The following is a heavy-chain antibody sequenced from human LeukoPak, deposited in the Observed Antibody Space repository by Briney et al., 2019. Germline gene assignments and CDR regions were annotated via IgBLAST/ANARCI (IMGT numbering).Heavy chain of an antibody. CDR2: INPNSGGT. Sequence: ASVKVPCKASGYTFTDYYMNWVRQAPGQGLEWMGWINPNSGGTNYAQKFQGRVTITRDTSISTAYMELSSLYSDDTAMYYCTRALGSDYWGQGTLVTVSS. CDR3: TRALGSDY. J-gene: IGHJ4*02. D-gene: IGHD1-26*01. CDR1: GYTFTDYY. V-gene: IGHV1-2*02.